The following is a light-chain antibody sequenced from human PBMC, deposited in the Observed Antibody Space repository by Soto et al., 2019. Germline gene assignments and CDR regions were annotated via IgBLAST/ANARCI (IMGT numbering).Light chain of an antibody. CDR3: TAFSANRVYL. V-gene: IGLV2-14*01. CDR1: SNAIGSYDY. Sequence: SALTQPISVSGSPGQSITISCTGNSNAIGSYDYVCWYQQHPGKAPRLLIHGVHNRSPGISGRFSASKSGLTASLTISGLQAEDEADYYYTAFSANRVYLFGPGTKVTVL. CDR2: GVH. J-gene: IGLJ1*01.